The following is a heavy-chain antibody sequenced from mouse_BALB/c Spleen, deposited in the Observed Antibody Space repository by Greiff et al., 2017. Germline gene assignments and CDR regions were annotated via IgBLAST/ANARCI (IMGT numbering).Heavy chain of an antibody. CDR3: ARDDYGTSFAY. CDR1: GYTFTSYW. CDR2: INPSTGYT. V-gene: IGHV1-7*01. J-gene: IGHJ3*01. D-gene: IGHD1-1*01. Sequence: VQLQQSGAELAKPGASVKMSCKASGYTFTSYWMHWVKQRPGQGLEWIGYINPSTGYTEYNQKFKDKATLTAYKSSSTAYMQLSSLTSEDSAVYYCARDDYGTSFAYWGQGTLVTVSA.